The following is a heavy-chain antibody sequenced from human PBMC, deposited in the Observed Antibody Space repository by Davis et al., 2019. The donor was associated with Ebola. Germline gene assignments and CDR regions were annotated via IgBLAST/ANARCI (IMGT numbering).Heavy chain of an antibody. J-gene: IGHJ6*02. V-gene: IGHV5-51*01. CDR1: GYTFITYW. D-gene: IGHD3-10*01. Sequence: GESLKISCKASGYTFITYWIAWVRQMPGKGLEWVGIIYPGDSDTRYSPSFQGHVTIATDNSINTAYLQWSSLKASDTAMYYCARYDGAPQYSKRFHYYRYGMDLWGQGTTVAVAS. CDR3: ARYDGAPQYSKRFHYYRYGMDL. CDR2: IYPGDSDT.